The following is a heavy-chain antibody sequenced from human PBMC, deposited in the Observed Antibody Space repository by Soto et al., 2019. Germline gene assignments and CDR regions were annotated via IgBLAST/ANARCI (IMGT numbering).Heavy chain of an antibody. D-gene: IGHD5-12*01. J-gene: IGHJ5*02. CDR2: IIPLFGTA. V-gene: IGHV1-69*06. CDR3: FRSDERGYYYWAWFDP. CDR1: GGTFSSYS. Sequence: VKVSSKASGGTFSSYSISWVRQAPGQGLEWLGGIIPLFGTANYAQKLKGRLTITADKSTRTTYMELSGLSSEDTAVYYCFRSDERGYYYWAWFDPWGQGNMVTVSS.